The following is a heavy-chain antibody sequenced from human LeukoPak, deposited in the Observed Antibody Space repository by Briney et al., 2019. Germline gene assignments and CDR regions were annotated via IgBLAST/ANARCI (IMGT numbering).Heavy chain of an antibody. CDR1: GGSISSSSYY. CDR2: IYYSGST. J-gene: IGHJ4*02. V-gene: IGHV4-39*01. CDR3: ARHSCSSTSCRLGGGSYLPDY. Sequence: SETLSLTCTVSGGSISSSSYYWGWIRQPPGKGLEWIGIIYYSGSTYYNPSLKSRVTISVDTSKNQFSLKLSSVTAADTAVYYCARHSCSSTSCRLGGGSYLPDYWGQGTLVTVSS. D-gene: IGHD2-2*01.